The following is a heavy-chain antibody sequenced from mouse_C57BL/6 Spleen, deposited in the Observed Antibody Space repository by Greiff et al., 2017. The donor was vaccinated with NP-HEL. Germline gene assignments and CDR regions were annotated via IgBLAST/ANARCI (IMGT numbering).Heavy chain of an antibody. D-gene: IGHD1-1*01. V-gene: IGHV1-61*01. CDR2: IYPSDSET. Sequence: QVQLKQPGAELVRPGSSVKLSCKASGYTFTSYWMDWVKQRPGQGLEWIGNIYPSDSETHYNQKFKDKATLTVDKSSSTAYMQLSSLTSEDSAVYYCARSVVATRYAMDYWGQGTSVTVSS. CDR3: ARSVVATRYAMDY. J-gene: IGHJ4*01. CDR1: GYTFTSYW.